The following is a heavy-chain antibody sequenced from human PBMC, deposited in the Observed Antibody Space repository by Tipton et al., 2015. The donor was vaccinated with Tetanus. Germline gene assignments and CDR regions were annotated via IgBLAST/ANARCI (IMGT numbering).Heavy chain of an antibody. Sequence: TLSLTCTVSGGSISSGGYYWSWIRQHPGKGLEWIGYIYYSGSTYYNPSLKSRVTISVDTSKNQFSLKLSSVTAADTAVYYCARGAHVEVVPAANYYYGMDVWGQGTTVTVSS. CDR2: IYYSGST. D-gene: IGHD2-2*01. CDR1: GGSISSGGYY. V-gene: IGHV4-31*03. J-gene: IGHJ6*02. CDR3: ARGAHVEVVPAANYYYGMDV.